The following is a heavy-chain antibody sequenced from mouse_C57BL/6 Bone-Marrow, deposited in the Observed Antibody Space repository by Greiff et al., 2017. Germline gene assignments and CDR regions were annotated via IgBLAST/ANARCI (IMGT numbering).Heavy chain of an antibody. V-gene: IGHV5-4*01. CDR3: ARDDYGIWYFDV. CDR1: GFTFSSYA. CDR2: ISDGGSYT. J-gene: IGHJ1*03. Sequence: EVMLVESGGGLVKPGGSLKLSCAASGFTFSSYAMSWVRQTPEKRLEWVATISDGGSYTYYPDNVKGRFTISRENAKNNLYLQMSHLKSEDTAMYYCARDDYGIWYFDVWGTGTTVTVSS. D-gene: IGHD2-4*01.